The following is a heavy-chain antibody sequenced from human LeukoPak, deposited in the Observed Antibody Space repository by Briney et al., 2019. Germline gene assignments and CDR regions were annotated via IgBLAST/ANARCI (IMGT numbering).Heavy chain of an antibody. CDR1: GFTFDDYA. Sequence: GGSLRLSCAASGFTFDDYAMHWVRQAPGKGLEWVSGISWNSGSIGYADSVKGRFTISRDNAKSSLYLQMNSLRAEDRALYYCAGGWGHDAFDIWGQGTMVTVSS. J-gene: IGHJ3*02. CDR2: ISWNSGSI. CDR3: AGGWGHDAFDI. D-gene: IGHD6-19*01. V-gene: IGHV3-9*01.